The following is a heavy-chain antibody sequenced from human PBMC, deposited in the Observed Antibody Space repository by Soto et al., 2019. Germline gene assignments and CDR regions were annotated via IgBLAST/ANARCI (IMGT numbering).Heavy chain of an antibody. D-gene: IGHD3-22*01. V-gene: IGHV4-30-2*01. Sequence: CLTCAVSGGSISSGGYSWSWIRQPPGKGLEWIGYIYHSGSTYYNPSLKSRVTISVDRSKNQFSLKLSSVTAADTAVYYCARVEYYDSSGHDSLSFYPWGQGTLVTV. CDR1: GGSISSGGYS. CDR2: IYHSGST. CDR3: ARVEYYDSSGHDSLSFYP. J-gene: IGHJ5*02.